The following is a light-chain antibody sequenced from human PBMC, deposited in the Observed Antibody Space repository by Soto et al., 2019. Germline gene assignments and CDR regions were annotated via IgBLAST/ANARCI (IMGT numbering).Light chain of an antibody. Sequence: QSVLTQPPSASGTPGQRVTLSCSGSNSNIGNNYVFWYQQVPGTAPKVVTYRNNQRPSGVPDRFSSSRSGTSASLAITGLRSEDEADYYCAAWDDTLSGVIFGGGTKLTVL. V-gene: IGLV1-47*01. J-gene: IGLJ2*01. CDR2: RNN. CDR3: AAWDDTLSGVI. CDR1: NSNIGNNY.